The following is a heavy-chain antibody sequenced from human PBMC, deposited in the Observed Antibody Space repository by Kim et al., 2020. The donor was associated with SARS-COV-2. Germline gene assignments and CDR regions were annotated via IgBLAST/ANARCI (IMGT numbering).Heavy chain of an antibody. V-gene: IGHV1-69*01. D-gene: IGHD6-13*01. J-gene: IGHJ4*02. CDR3: ARGGAAGNCRDDY. Sequence: YAQKFQGGVTITADESASTAYMELSSLGSEDTAVYYCARGGAAGNCRDDYWGQGTLVTVSS.